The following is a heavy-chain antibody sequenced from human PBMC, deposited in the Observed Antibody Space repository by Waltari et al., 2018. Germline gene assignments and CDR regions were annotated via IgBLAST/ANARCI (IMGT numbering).Heavy chain of an antibody. CDR1: DGSFSGYF. Sequence: QVQLQQWGAGLLKPSETLSLTCAVYDGSFSGYFWSWIRQSPGKGLEWIGQINRDGSNIYNPSLKSRVAMSVDTLKSQISLRLTSVTAADAAVYYCARVGDYHCSGRFGLDVWGQGTRVTVSS. D-gene: IGHD3-10*01. J-gene: IGHJ6*02. CDR3: ARVGDYHCSGRFGLDV. CDR2: INRDGSN. V-gene: IGHV4-34*01.